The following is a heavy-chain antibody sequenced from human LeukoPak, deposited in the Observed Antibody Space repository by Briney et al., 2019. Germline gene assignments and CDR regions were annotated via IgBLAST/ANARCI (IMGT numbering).Heavy chain of an antibody. CDR2: ISGSGGTT. V-gene: IGHV3-23*01. D-gene: IGHD2-15*01. CDR1: GFTFSSYD. J-gene: IGHJ4*02. CDR3: AKRGGYYYDY. Sequence: GSLKLSCAASGFTFSSYDMSWVRQAPGKGLEWVSAISGSGGTTYFADSVKGRFTISRDNSKNTVYMQMNSLRAEDTAVYYCAKRGGYYYDYWGQGTLVTVTS.